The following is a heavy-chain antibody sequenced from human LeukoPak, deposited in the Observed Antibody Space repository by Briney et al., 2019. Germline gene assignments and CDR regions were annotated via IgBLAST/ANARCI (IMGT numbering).Heavy chain of an antibody. J-gene: IGHJ4*02. CDR3: MSAHGY. CDR2: ILPGGTES. CDR1: GYSFSTNM. Sequence: GGSLRLSCVVSGYSFSTNMMTWVRQARGKELEWVGTILPGGTESYRVDSVKGRFIISRDNAKHLLFLQMNSLRGDDTALYYCMSAHGYWGQGTLVTVFS. V-gene: IGHV3-7*01.